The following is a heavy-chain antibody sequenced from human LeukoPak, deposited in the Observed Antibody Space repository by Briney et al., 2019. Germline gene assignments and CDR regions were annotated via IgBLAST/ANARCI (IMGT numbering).Heavy chain of an antibody. V-gene: IGHV4-4*07. CDR1: GGSISTYY. CDR3: AREGRSATDGY. J-gene: IGHJ4*02. CDR2: ISSSGGT. D-gene: IGHD3-16*01. Sequence: SEALSLTCTISGGSISTYYWTWIRQPAGKGLEWIGRISSSGGTDYNPSLQSRVTMSVDSSKNQFSLKLSSMTAADTAVYYCAREGRSATDGYWGQGTLVTVSS.